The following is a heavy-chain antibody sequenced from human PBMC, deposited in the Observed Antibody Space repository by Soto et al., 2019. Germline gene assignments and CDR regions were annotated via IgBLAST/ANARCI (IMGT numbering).Heavy chain of an antibody. CDR3: TYYSGSKGAFDI. V-gene: IGHV3-49*04. CDR1: GFTFGDYA. D-gene: IGHD1-26*01. J-gene: IGHJ3*02. CDR2: IRSKAYGGTT. Sequence: GGSLRLSCTASGFTFGDYAMSWVRQAPGKGLEWVGFIRSKAYGGTTEYAASVKGRFTISRDDSKSIAYLQMNSLKTEDTAVYYCTYYSGSKGAFDIWGQGTMVTVSS.